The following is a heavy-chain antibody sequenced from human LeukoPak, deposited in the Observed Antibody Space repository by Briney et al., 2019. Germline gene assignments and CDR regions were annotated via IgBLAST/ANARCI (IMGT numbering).Heavy chain of an antibody. J-gene: IGHJ6*03. CDR3: AKDRFASRGWGYYHYMDV. CDR1: GFTFSSYA. D-gene: IGHD6-19*01. V-gene: IGHV3-23*01. CDR2: ISGSGGST. Sequence: GGSLRLSCAASGFTFSSYAMSWVRQAPGKGLEWVSAISGSGGSTYYADSVKGRFTISRDNSKNTLYLQMNSLRAEDTAVYYCAKDRFASRGWGYYHYMDVWGKGTTVTVSS.